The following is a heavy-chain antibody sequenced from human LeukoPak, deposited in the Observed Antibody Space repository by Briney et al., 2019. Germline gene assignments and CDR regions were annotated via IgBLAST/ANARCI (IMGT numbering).Heavy chain of an antibody. D-gene: IGHD6-13*01. CDR2: ISGSGGST. V-gene: IGHV3-23*01. Sequence: GGSLRLSCAASGFTFSSYAMSWVRQAPGKGLEWVSAISGSGGSTYYADSVKGRFTISRDNSKNTLYLQMNSLRAEDTAVYYCAKDRGDWQQLGSFDYWGQGTLVTVSS. CDR1: GFTFSSYA. CDR3: AKDRGDWQQLGSFDY. J-gene: IGHJ4*02.